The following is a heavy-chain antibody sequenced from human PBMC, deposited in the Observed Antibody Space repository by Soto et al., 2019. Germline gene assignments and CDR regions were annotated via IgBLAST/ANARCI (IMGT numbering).Heavy chain of an antibody. J-gene: IGHJ5*02. CDR1: GYTFTSYA. CDR3: ARERTNGKSCFGP. Sequence: GASVKVSCEASGYTFTSYAMHCVRQMPGKGLEWMAIIYPSDSDTRYSPSFKGQVTISADKSISTAYLQWSSLKDSDTAIYYCARERTNGKSCFGPWGQGTRV. V-gene: IGHV5-51*03. CDR2: IYPSDSDT.